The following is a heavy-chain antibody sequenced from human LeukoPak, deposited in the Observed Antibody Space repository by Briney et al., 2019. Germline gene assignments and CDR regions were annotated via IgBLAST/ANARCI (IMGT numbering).Heavy chain of an antibody. CDR2: LRSKTDGGTT. J-gene: IGHJ3*02. Sequence: PGGSLRLSCAASGLTFSNVWMSWVRQAPGKGLEWVGRLRSKTDGGTTEFAAPVKGRFTISRDDSENTLYLQMNSLETEDTAVYYCVTDITMVRGIIITIHAFDIWGQGTMVTVSS. D-gene: IGHD3-10*01. V-gene: IGHV3-15*01. CDR1: GLTFSNVW. CDR3: VTDITMVRGIIITIHAFDI.